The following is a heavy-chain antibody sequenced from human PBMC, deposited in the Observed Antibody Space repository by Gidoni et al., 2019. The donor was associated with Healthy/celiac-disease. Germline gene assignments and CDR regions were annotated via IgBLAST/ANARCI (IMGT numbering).Heavy chain of an antibody. V-gene: IGHV3-74*01. CDR1: GLTFSSHW. CDR3: ARDGNWNYDY. D-gene: IGHD1-7*01. J-gene: IGHJ4*02. CDR2: INRDRSRT. Sequence: EVQLVESGGGLVQPGGSLRLSCSASGLTFSSHWLHWVRQAPGTGLGWVPRINRDRSRTSYADAVKGRFTISRDNAKNTLYLQMNSLRAEDTAVYDCARDGNWNYDYWGQGTLVTVSS.